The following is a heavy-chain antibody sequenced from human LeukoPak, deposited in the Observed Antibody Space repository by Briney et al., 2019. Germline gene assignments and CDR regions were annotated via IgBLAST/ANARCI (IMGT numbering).Heavy chain of an antibody. D-gene: IGHD6-13*01. CDR2: INPNSGGT. CDR3: ARDSAAGPAGY. Sequence: GASVKVSCKASGYTFTGYYMHWVRQAPGQGLEWMGWINPNSGGTNYAQKFQGRVTMTRDTSISTAYMELRSLRSDDTAVYYCARDSAAGPAGYWGQGTLVTVSS. CDR1: GYTFTGYY. V-gene: IGHV1-2*02. J-gene: IGHJ4*02.